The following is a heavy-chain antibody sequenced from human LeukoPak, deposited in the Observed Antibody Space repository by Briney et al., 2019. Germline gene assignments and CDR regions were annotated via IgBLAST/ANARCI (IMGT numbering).Heavy chain of an antibody. D-gene: IGHD2-15*01. V-gene: IGHV3-48*04. Sequence: GGSLRLSCAASGFRFYSYSMNWVRQAPGKGLEWVSYISSTSDIIYYADSVEGRFTISRDNGRNLLYLDMNSLRAGDTAVYYCARLLSGNWGQGTLVTVSS. CDR1: GFRFYSYS. J-gene: IGHJ4*02. CDR2: ISSTSDII. CDR3: ARLLSGN.